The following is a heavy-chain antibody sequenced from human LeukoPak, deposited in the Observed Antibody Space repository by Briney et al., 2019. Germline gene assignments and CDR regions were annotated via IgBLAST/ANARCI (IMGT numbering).Heavy chain of an antibody. CDR3: AKATSVGAPALGMDV. V-gene: IGHV3-9*01. D-gene: IGHD1-26*01. CDR1: GFSFDDYA. J-gene: IGHJ6*02. Sequence: PGGSLRLSCAASGFSFDDYAMHWVRQAPGKGLEWVSGISWNSGSIGYADCVKGRFTISRDNAKNSLYLQMNSLRAEDTALYYCAKATSVGAPALGMDVWGQGTTVTVSS. CDR2: ISWNSGSI.